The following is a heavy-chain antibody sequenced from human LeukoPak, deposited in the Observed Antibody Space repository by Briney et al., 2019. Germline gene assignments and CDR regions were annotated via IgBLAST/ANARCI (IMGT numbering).Heavy chain of an antibody. D-gene: IGHD5-12*01. V-gene: IGHV3-30*04. CDR1: GFTFSSYA. Sequence: GGSLRLSCAASGFTFSSYATHWVRQAPGKGLEWVAVISYDGSNKYYADSVKGRFTISRDNSKNTLYLQMNSLRAEDTAVYYCARDRVRGSGYDFYWFDPWGQGTLVIVSS. CDR3: ARDRVRGSGYDFYWFDP. CDR2: ISYDGSNK. J-gene: IGHJ5*02.